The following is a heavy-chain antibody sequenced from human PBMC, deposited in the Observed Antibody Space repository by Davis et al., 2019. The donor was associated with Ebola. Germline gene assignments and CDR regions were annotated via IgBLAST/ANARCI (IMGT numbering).Heavy chain of an antibody. CDR2: INPSGGST. CDR1: GYTFTSYY. V-gene: IGHV1-46*01. J-gene: IGHJ4*02. D-gene: IGHD1-7*01. CDR3: ARGELELPFDY. Sequence: ASVKVSCKASGYTFTSYYIHWVRQAPGQGLEWMGIINPSGGSTRYAQKFQGRVTMTRDTSTSTVYMELSSLRSEDTAVYYCARGELELPFDYWGQGTLVTVSS.